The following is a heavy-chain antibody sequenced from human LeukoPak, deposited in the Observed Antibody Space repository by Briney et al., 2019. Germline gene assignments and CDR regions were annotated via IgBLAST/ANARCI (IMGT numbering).Heavy chain of an antibody. CDR3: ACDILTGYRGAFDI. Sequence: SETLPLTCTVSGGSISSGGYYWSWIRQPPGKGLEWIGEVYHSGSTNYNPSLKSRVTISVDKSKNQFSLKLSSVTAADTAVYYCACDILTGYRGAFDIWGQGTMVTVSS. CDR1: GGSISSGGYY. D-gene: IGHD3-9*01. V-gene: IGHV4-30-2*01. CDR2: VYHSGST. J-gene: IGHJ3*02.